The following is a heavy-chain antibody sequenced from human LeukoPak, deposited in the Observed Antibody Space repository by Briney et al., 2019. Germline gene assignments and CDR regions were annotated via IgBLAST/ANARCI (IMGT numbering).Heavy chain of an antibody. J-gene: IGHJ6*03. V-gene: IGHV3-48*01. CDR2: ISGSSSTI. CDR1: GFSFSSYS. CDR3: ARSGYCSGGSCYDYYMDV. D-gene: IGHD2-15*01. Sequence: GGSLRLSCAASGFSFSSYSMNWVRQARGKGLEWVSYISGSSSTINYPDSVKGRFTISRDNAKNSLYLQINSLRAEDTAVYYCARSGYCSGGSCYDYYMDVWGKGTTVTVSS.